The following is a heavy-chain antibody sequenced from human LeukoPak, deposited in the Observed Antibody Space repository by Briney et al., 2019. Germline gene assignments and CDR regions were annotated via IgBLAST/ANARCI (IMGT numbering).Heavy chain of an antibody. D-gene: IGHD1-26*01. J-gene: IGHJ4*02. V-gene: IGHV3-21*04. CDR3: VRDRGTYRPIDY. Sequence: GGSLRLSCAASGFTFSSYAMSWVRQAPGKGLEWVSSISYTGTYIYYADTVKGRFTISRDNAQNSLYLQMNSLRAEDTAIYYCVRDRGTYRPIDYWGQGTLVTVSS. CDR1: GFTFSSYA. CDR2: ISYTGTYI.